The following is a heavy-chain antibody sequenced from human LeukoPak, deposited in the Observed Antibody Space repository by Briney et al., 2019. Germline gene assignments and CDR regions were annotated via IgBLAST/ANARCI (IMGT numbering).Heavy chain of an antibody. CDR1: GGSISSYY. CDR2: IYYSGST. V-gene: IGHV4-59*08. D-gene: IGHD3-10*01. J-gene: IGHJ4*02. CDR3: ASTPGPDYYGSGSYASYAFDY. Sequence: PSETLSLTCTVSGGSISSYYWSWIRQPPGKGLEWSGYIYYSGSTNYNPSLKSRVTISVDTSKNQFSLKLSSVTAADTAVYYCASTPGPDYYGSGSYASYAFDYWGQGTLVTVSS.